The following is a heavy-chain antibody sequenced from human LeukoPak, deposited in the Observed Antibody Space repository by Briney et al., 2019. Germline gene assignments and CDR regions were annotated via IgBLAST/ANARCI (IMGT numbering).Heavy chain of an antibody. D-gene: IGHD2-2*01. CDR3: TAAIRPGAFDI. CDR2: IYPGGSDT. V-gene: IGHV5-51*01. CDR1: GYSFTSYW. J-gene: IGHJ3*02. Sequence: GESLRISCKGSGYSFTSYWIGWVRQMPGKGLEWMGIIYPGGSDTRYSPSFQGQVTISADKSISTAYLQWSSLKASDTAMYYCTAAIRPGAFDIWGQGTMVTVSS.